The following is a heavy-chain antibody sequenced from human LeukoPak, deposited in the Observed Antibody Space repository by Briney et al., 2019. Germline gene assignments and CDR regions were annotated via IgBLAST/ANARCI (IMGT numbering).Heavy chain of an antibody. CDR3: ARDGERFLEWLLSNYYYYMDV. CDR2: ISSSSCYI. Sequence: GGSLRLSCAASGFTFSSYSMNWVRQAPGKGPEWVSSISSSSCYIYYADSVKGRFTISRDNAKNSLYLQMNSLRAEDTAVYYCARDGERFLEWLLSNYYYYMDVWGKGTTVTVSS. CDR1: GFTFSSYS. V-gene: IGHV3-21*01. D-gene: IGHD3-3*01. J-gene: IGHJ6*03.